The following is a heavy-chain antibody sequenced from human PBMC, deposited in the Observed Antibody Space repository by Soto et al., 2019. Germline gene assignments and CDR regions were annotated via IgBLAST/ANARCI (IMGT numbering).Heavy chain of an antibody. D-gene: IGHD6-13*01. Sequence: ETLSLTCAVYGGSFSGYYWSWIRQPPGKGLEWIGEINHSGNTNYNPSLKSRVTISVDTSKNQLFLNLSSVTAADTAMYYCARHHVRGRTIAGAAEFWGQGTLVTVSS. CDR2: INHSGNT. V-gene: IGHV4-34*01. CDR3: ARHHVRGRTIAGAAEF. CDR1: GGSFSGYY. J-gene: IGHJ4*02.